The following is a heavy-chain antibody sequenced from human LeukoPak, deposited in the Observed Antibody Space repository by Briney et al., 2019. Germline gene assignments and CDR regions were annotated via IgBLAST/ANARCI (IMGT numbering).Heavy chain of an antibody. CDR2: IYTSGST. V-gene: IGHV4-61*09. Sequence: SGTLSLTCAVSGGSISSSNWWSWIRQPAGKGLEWIGHIYTSGSTNYNPSLKSRVTISVDTSKNQFSLRLSSVTAADTAVYYCAREGQQLVPPFDYWGQGTLVTVSS. CDR3: AREGQQLVPPFDY. D-gene: IGHD6-6*01. J-gene: IGHJ4*02. CDR1: GGSISSSNW.